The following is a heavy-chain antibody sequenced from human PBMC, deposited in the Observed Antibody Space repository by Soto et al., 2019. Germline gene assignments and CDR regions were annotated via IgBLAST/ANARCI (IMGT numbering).Heavy chain of an antibody. D-gene: IGHD2-2*02. CDR2: ISASGYAT. CDR3: AKGPAAIKSWFDP. Sequence: GGALRRFCAASGFTCSYYTMNWVRQAPGKGLEWVSSISASGYATYYAESVKGRFTISRDNSKSTLDLQMNSLRVEDTAVYYCAKGPAAIKSWFDPWGERTQVTVSS. J-gene: IGHJ5*02. V-gene: IGHV3-23*01. CDR1: GFTCSYYT.